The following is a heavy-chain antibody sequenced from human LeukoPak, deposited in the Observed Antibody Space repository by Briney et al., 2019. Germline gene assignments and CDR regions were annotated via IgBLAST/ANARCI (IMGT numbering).Heavy chain of an antibody. CDR2: IYTSGST. Sequence: SETLSLTCTVSGGSISSYYWSWIRQPAGKGLEWIGRIYTSGSTNYNPSLESRVTLSVDTSKNQFSLKLSSVTAADTAVYYCTRGGRGSGWYPVEHWGQGTLVTVSS. CDR1: GGSISSYY. V-gene: IGHV4-4*07. J-gene: IGHJ4*02. D-gene: IGHD6-19*01. CDR3: TRGGRGSGWYPVEH.